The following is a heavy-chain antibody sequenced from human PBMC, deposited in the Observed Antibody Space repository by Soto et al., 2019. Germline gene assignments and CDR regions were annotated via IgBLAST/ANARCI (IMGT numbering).Heavy chain of an antibody. CDR2: IYYSGST. J-gene: IGHJ5*02. CDR1: GGSIGSSSYY. Sequence: PSETLSLTCTVSGGSIGSSSYYWGWIRQPPGKGLEWIGSIYYSGSTYYNPSLKSRVTISVDTSKNQFSLKLSSVTAADTAVYYCARHEGGIVATIGAGSFDPWGQGTLVTV. CDR3: ARHEGGIVATIGAGSFDP. V-gene: IGHV4-39*01. D-gene: IGHD5-12*01.